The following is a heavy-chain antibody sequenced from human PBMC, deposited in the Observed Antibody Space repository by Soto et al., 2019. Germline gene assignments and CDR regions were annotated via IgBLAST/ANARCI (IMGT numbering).Heavy chain of an antibody. CDR3: ARSDSEASSITGTTFDY. V-gene: IGHV3-48*02. CDR1: GFTFSSYS. J-gene: IGHJ4*02. CDR2: ISSSSSTI. Sequence: EVQLVESGGGLVQPGGSLRLSCAASGFTFSSYSMNWVRQAPGKELEWVSYISSSSSTIDYADSLKGRFTISRDNSKNSLYLQMNSLRDEDTAVYYCARSDSEASSITGTTFDYWGQGTLVTVSS. D-gene: IGHD1-20*01.